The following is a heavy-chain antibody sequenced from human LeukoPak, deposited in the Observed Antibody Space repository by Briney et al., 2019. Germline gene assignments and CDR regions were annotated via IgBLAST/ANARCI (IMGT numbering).Heavy chain of an antibody. D-gene: IGHD3-22*01. Sequence: PSETLSLTCTVSGGSISSSSYYWGWIRQPPGKGLEWIGSIYYSGSTYYNPSLKSRVTISVDTSKNQFSLKLSSVTAADTAVYYCARHFPQSSGYPFHLTGGGFDPWGQGTLVTVSS. CDR1: GGSISSSSYY. J-gene: IGHJ5*02. CDR3: ARHFPQSSGYPFHLTGGGFDP. CDR2: IYYSGST. V-gene: IGHV4-39*01.